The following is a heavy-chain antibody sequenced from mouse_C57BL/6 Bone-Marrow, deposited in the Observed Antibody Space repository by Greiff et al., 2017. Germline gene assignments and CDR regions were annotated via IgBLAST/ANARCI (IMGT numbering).Heavy chain of an antibody. CDR3: ARRDGYYPY. V-gene: IGHV5-6*02. D-gene: IGHD2-3*01. Sequence: EVKLVESGGDLVKPGGSLKLSCAASGFTFSSYGMSWVRQTPDKRLEWVATISSGGSYTYYPDSVKGRFTISRDNAKNTLYLQMSSLKSEDTAMYYCARRDGYYPYWGQGTLVTVSA. CDR2: ISSGGSYT. J-gene: IGHJ3*01. CDR1: GFTFSSYG.